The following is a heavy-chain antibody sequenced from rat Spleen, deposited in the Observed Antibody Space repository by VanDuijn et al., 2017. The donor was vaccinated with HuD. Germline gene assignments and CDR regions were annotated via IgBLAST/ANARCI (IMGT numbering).Heavy chain of an antibody. CDR1: GFSLTSYS. J-gene: IGHJ3*01. CDR2: MWYDGDT. Sequence: QVHLKESGPGLMQPSETLSLTCTVSGFSLTSYSVSWVRQPSGKGPEWMGRMWYDGDTAYNSAIKSRLSITKDTSKSQVFLEMNSLQTEDTATYYCTRDVAAYWGQGTLVTVSS. CDR3: TRDVAAY. V-gene: IGHV2-34*01.